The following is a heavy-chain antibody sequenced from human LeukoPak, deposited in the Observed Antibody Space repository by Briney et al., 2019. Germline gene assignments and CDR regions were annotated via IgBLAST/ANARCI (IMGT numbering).Heavy chain of an antibody. V-gene: IGHV3-74*01. CDR1: GRNFANTW. D-gene: IGHD3-10*01. J-gene: IGHJ1*01. Sequence: GGSLGPSCAPPGRNFANTWMRVVRQAPRKRMKWVSLINNDGSTTNYADSVKGRFTISRDNAKNTVYLQMNSLRAEDTAVYYCAIGGTYGSGSWGQGTLVTVSS. CDR2: INNDGSTT. CDR3: AIGGTYGSGS.